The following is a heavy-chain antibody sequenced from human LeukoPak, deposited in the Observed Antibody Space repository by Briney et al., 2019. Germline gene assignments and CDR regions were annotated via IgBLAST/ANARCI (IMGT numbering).Heavy chain of an antibody. D-gene: IGHD1-26*01. CDR3: TEGRGGGTAYCFDY. J-gene: IGHJ4*02. Sequence: GGSLRLSCAASGFTSDDYAMHWVRQAPGRGLEWVSGISWNSGSIGYADSVKGRFTISRDDAKNSLYLQMNSLRAEDTAFYYCTEGRGGGTAYCFDYWGQGILVTVSP. CDR1: GFTSDDYA. V-gene: IGHV3-9*02. CDR2: ISWNSGSI.